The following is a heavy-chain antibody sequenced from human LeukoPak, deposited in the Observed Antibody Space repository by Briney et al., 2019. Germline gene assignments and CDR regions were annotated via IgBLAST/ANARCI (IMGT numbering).Heavy chain of an antibody. CDR3: ARSGYYYGMDV. CDR1: GGSISSYY. J-gene: IGHJ6*02. CDR2: IYYSGST. V-gene: IGHV4-59*08. Sequence: SETLSLTCTVSGGSISSYYWSWILQPPGKGLEWIGYIYYSGSTNYNPSLKSRVTISVDTSKNQFSLKLSSVTAADTAVYYCARSGYYYGMDVWGQGTTVTVSS.